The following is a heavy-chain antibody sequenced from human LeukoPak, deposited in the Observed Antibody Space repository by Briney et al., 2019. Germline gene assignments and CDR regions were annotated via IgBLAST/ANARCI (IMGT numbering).Heavy chain of an antibody. CDR3: ARDYGDYAPLDY. CDR2: INPSGGST. Sequence: ASVKVSCKASGYTFTSYYMHWVRQAPGQGLEWMGIINPSGGSTNYAQKFQGRVTMTRDTSTSTVYMELSSLRSEDTAVYYCARDYGDYAPLDYWGQGTLVTVSS. D-gene: IGHD4-17*01. CDR1: GYTFTSYY. J-gene: IGHJ4*02. V-gene: IGHV1-46*01.